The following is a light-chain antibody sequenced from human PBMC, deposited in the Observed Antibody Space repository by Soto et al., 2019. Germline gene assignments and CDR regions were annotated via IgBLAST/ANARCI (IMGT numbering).Light chain of an antibody. Sequence: DIQMTQSPSSVSASVGDRVVITCRASHDINSWLAWYQMRPGRAPKLLIYAASSLQSGVPSRFSGSGSGTEFHLNIRSLQPEDLATYYCQQGNRFPLTFGQGTRLEVK. CDR1: HDINSW. V-gene: IGKV1-12*01. CDR2: AAS. CDR3: QQGNRFPLT. J-gene: IGKJ5*01.